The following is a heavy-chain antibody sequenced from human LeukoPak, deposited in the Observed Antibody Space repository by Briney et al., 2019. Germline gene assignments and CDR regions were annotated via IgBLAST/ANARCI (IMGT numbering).Heavy chain of an antibody. J-gene: IGHJ5*02. V-gene: IGHV1-18*01. D-gene: IGHD5-12*01. Sequence: GASVKVSCKASGYTFTNYGISWVRQAPGQGLEWMEWISAYNGNTNYAQKLQGRVTMTTDTSTSTAYMELRSLRSDDTTVYYCARADIVATEVWFDPWGQGTLVTVSS. CDR3: ARADIVATEVWFDP. CDR2: ISAYNGNT. CDR1: GYTFTNYG.